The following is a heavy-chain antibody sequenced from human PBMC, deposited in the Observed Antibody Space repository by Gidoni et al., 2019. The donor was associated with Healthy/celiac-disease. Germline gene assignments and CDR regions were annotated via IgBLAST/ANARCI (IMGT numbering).Heavy chain of an antibody. CDR3: ARGVIAVAGTGNWFDP. D-gene: IGHD6-19*01. V-gene: IGHV4-34*01. CDR2: INNHGST. J-gene: IGHJ5*02. Sequence: QVQLQQSGAALLRPSETLSRTCAFYGESSSCYYWSWIRQHPGKGLEWLGEINNHGSTNYNPSLKSRVTISVDTSKNQFSLKLSSVTAADTAVYYCARGVIAVAGTGNWFDPWGQGTLVTVSS. CDR1: GESSSCYY.